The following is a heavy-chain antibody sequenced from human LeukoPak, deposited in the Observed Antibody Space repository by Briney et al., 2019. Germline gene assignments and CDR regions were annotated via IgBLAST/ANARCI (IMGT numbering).Heavy chain of an antibody. J-gene: IGHJ5*02. CDR3: ARDFFNSYDRGT. Sequence: ASVKVSCKASGYTFTGYYMHWVRQATGQGLEWMGWMNPNSGNTGYAQKFQDRVTMTRNTSISTAYMELSSLRSEDTAVYYCARDFFNSYDRGTWGQGTLVTVSS. V-gene: IGHV1-8*02. D-gene: IGHD3-22*01. CDR2: MNPNSGNT. CDR1: GYTFTGYY.